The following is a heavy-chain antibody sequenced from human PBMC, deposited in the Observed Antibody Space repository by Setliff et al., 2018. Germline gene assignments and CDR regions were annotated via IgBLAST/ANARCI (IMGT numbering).Heavy chain of an antibody. Sequence: SETLSLTCTVPGGGSINNYYWSCVRQSPGKGLECIGFVHLGGDTDYNPSLESRVTISVYTSKNQLSLKLRSVTAADTAVYYCARAPNDLGVDWLFNNYFDYWGHGTLVTVSS. CDR1: GGGSINNYY. J-gene: IGHJ4*01. CDR2: VHLGGDT. CDR3: ARAPNDLGVDWLFNNYFDY. V-gene: IGHV4-59*08. D-gene: IGHD3-9*01.